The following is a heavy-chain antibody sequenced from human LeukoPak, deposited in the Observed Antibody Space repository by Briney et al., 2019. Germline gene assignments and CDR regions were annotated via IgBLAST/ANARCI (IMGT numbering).Heavy chain of an antibody. D-gene: IGHD2-2*01. CDR1: GNYW. J-gene: IGHJ4*02. CDR3: VSFYETN. CDR2: VNSDGSWT. V-gene: IGHV3-74*01. Sequence: GGSLRLSCAASGNYWMHWVRQAPGKGLVWVSHVNSDGSWTSHADSVKGRFTISKDNTKNTVYLQMNNLRTEDTAVYYCVSFYETNWGRGTLVTVSS.